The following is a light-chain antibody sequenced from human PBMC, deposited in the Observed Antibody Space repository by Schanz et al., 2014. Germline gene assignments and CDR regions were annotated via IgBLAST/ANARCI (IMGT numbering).Light chain of an antibody. V-gene: IGKV1-39*01. CDR1: QSISSY. J-gene: IGKJ3*01. CDR2: AAS. Sequence: DIQLTQSPSFLSASVGDRVTITCRASQSISSYLNWYQQKPGKAPKLLIYAASSFQSGVPSRFSGSGSGTDFTLTISSLQPEDFATYYCQQSYSTLFTFGPGTKVYIK. CDR3: QQSYSTLFT.